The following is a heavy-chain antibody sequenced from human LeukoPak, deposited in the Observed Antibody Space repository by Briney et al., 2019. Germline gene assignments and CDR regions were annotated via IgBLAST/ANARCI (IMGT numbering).Heavy chain of an antibody. CDR1: GTSFSGYF. D-gene: IGHD3-22*01. V-gene: IGHV4-34*01. CDR2: VNHRGNT. Sequence: SETLSLTCAVYGTSFSGYFWTWIRQSPGKGLEWIGEVNHRGNTNYNPSLKSRVTISVDTSKNQFSLKLSSVTAADTAVYYCARCYYDSSGALDAFDIWGQGTMVTVSS. J-gene: IGHJ3*02. CDR3: ARCYYDSSGALDAFDI.